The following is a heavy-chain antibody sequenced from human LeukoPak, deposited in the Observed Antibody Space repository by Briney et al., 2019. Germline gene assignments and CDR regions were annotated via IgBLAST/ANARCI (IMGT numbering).Heavy chain of an antibody. Sequence: GGSLRLSCVASGFSFTTYWMTWVRQAPGKGLEWVANIKQDGSEKYYVDSVKGRFTISRDNAKNSLYLQMNSLRAEDTAVYYCARDLGYYDSSTGYYFDYWGQGTLVTVSS. J-gene: IGHJ4*02. CDR2: IKQDGSEK. V-gene: IGHV3-7*01. D-gene: IGHD3-22*01. CDR1: GFSFTTYW. CDR3: ARDLGYYDSSTGYYFDY.